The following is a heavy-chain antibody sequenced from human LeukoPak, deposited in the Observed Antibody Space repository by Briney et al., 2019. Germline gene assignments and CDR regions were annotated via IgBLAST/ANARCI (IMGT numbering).Heavy chain of an antibody. CDR1: GFTFSSYS. CDR2: ISSSSSYI. J-gene: IGHJ4*02. CDR3: ARVSDSSGYYYQDY. Sequence: PGGSLRLSCAASGFTFSSYSMNWVRHAPGKGLEWVSSISSSSSYIYYADPVKGRFTISRDNAKTSLYLQMNSLRAEDTAVYYCARVSDSSGYYYQDYWGQGTLVTVSS. V-gene: IGHV3-21*01. D-gene: IGHD3-22*01.